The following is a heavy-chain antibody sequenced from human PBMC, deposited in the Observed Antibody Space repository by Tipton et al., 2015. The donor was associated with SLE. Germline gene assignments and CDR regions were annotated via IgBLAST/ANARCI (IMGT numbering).Heavy chain of an antibody. J-gene: IGHJ4*02. D-gene: IGHD1-26*01. CDR1: GDSINGYF. Sequence: TLSLTCTVSGDSINGYFWTWIRQPAGKGLEWIGRVYSSGSTIYNPPIKSRITLSLDTSKNQFSLRVNSATAADTAVYYCARGGGSYYDYWGQGTLVTVSS. V-gene: IGHV4-4*07. CDR2: VYSSGST. CDR3: ARGGGSYYDY.